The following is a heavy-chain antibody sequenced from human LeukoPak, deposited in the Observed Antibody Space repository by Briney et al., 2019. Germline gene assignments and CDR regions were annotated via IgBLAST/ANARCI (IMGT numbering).Heavy chain of an antibody. D-gene: IGHD1-7*01. CDR3: ATTKGDY. V-gene: IGHV4-34*01. CDR2: INHSGST. CDR1: GGSFSGYY. Sequence: SETLSLTCAVYGGSFSGYYWSWIHQPPGKGLEWIGEINHSGSTNYNPSLKSRVTISVDTSKNQFSLKLSSVTAAGTAVYYCATTKGDYWAREPWSPSPQ. J-gene: IGHJ4*02.